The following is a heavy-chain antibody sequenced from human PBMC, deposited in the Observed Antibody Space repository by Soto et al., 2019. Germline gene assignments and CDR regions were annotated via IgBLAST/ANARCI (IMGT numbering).Heavy chain of an antibody. D-gene: IGHD3-22*01. CDR3: ARSYDSSGDHSWFDP. Sequence: PGESLKISCKGSGYSFTSYWISWVRQMPGKGLEWMGRIDPSDSYTNYSPSFQGHVTISADKSISTAYLQWSSLKASDTAMYYCARSYDSSGDHSWFDPWGQGTLVTVSS. CDR2: IDPSDSYT. V-gene: IGHV5-10-1*01. J-gene: IGHJ5*02. CDR1: GYSFTSYW.